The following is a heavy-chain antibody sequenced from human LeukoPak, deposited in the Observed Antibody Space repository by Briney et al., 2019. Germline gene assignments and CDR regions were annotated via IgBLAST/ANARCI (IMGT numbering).Heavy chain of an antibody. CDR3: GGQWLEYYYYGMDV. CDR1: GFTVSSNY. D-gene: IGHD6-19*01. J-gene: IGHJ6*02. Sequence: GGSLRLSCAASGFTVSSNYMSWVRQAPGKGLEWVSVIYSGGSTYYADSVKGRFTISRDNSKNTLYLQMNSLRAEDTAVYYCGGQWLEYYYYGMDVWGQGTTVTVSS. CDR2: IYSGGST. V-gene: IGHV3-66*04.